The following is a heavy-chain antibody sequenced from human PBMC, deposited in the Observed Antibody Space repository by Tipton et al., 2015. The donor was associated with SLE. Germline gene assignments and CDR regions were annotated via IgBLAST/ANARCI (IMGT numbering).Heavy chain of an antibody. J-gene: IGHJ5*02. CDR2: IYYSGRT. V-gene: IGHV4-59*01. Sequence: GLVKPSETLSLTCAVYDGSLSNFYWSWIRQPPGKGLEWIGYIYYSGRTNNNPSLQSRVTISVDTSKNQLSLKMRSVTAADTAVYYCARGRVPNTWGQGTLVTVSS. CDR3: ARGRVPNT. CDR1: DGSLSNFY.